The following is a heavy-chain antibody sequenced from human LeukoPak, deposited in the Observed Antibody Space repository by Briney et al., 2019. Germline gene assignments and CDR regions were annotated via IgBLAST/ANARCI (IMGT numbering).Heavy chain of an antibody. CDR1: GYTFTSYG. J-gene: IGHJ6*02. D-gene: IGHD2-2*01. CDR2: ISAYNGNT. Sequence: ASVKVSCKASGYTFTSYGISWVRQAPGQGLEWMGWISAYNGNTNYAQKLQGRVTMTTDTSTSTAYMELRSLRSDDTAVYYCARDRQDIVVVPAAHYYYYGMDVWGQGTTVTVSS. V-gene: IGHV1-18*01. CDR3: ARDRQDIVVVPAAHYYYYGMDV.